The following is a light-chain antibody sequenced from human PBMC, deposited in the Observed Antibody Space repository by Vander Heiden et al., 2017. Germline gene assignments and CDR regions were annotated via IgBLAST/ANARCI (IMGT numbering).Light chain of an antibody. J-gene: IGKJ2*02. CDR2: DAS. CDR3: QQRCNWPACT. CDR1: QSVSRS. Sequence: EIVSTEYGATLSLSPGERATLSCRASQSVSRSLAWYQQKPGQAPRLVIYDASNRATGIPARFSGSGYGTDFTLTSSSRELEDFAVYYCQQRCNWPACTFGQGTKMEIK. V-gene: IGKV3-11*01.